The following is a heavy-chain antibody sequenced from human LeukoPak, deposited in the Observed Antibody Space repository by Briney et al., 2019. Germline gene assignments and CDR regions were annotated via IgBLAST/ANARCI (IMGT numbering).Heavy chain of an antibody. D-gene: IGHD3-3*01. V-gene: IGHV3-33*01. CDR2: IWYDGSNK. Sequence: PGRSLRLSCAASGFTFSSYGMHWVRQAPGKGLEWVAVIWYDGSNKYYADSVKGRFTISRDNSKNTLYLQMNSLRAEDTAVYYCARDGYYDFWSGYFGNYYYYGMDVWGQGTTVTVSS. CDR1: GFTFSSYG. CDR3: ARDGYYDFWSGYFGNYYYYGMDV. J-gene: IGHJ6*02.